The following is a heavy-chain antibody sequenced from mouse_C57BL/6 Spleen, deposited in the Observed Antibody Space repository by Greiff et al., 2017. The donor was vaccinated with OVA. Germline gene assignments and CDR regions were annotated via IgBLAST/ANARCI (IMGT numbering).Heavy chain of an antibody. Sequence: QVQLKQSGAELVRPGTSVKVSCKASGYAFTNYLIEWVKQRPGQGLEWIGVINPGSGGTNYTEKFKGKATLTADKSSSTAYMQLSSLTSEDSAVYFCARRGDYYGSSYEYYYAMDYWGQGTSVTVSS. J-gene: IGHJ4*01. D-gene: IGHD1-1*01. V-gene: IGHV1-54*01. CDR3: ARRGDYYGSSYEYYYAMDY. CDR1: GYAFTNYL. CDR2: INPGSGGT.